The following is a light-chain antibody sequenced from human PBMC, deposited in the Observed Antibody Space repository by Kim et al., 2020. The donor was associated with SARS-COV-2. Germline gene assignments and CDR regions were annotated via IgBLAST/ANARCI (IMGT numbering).Light chain of an antibody. CDR3: QVWDSSSDHPV. Sequence: PGKTAMITSGGNNIGSKSVHWDQQKPGQDPVLVIYYDSDRPSGIPERFSGSNSGNTATLTISRFEAGDEADYYCQVWDSSSDHPVFGGGTQLTVL. V-gene: IGLV3-21*04. CDR1: NIGSKS. J-gene: IGLJ3*02. CDR2: YDS.